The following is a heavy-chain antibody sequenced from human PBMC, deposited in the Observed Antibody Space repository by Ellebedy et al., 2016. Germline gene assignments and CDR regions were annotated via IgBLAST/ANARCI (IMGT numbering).Heavy chain of an antibody. D-gene: IGHD6-19*01. CDR1: GYTFTSYG. CDR2: ISTYNGNT. Sequence: ASVKVSCKTSGYTFTSYGISWVRQAPGQGLEWMGWISTYNGNTNYAQKLQGRVTMTTDTSTSTAYMELRSLRSDDPAVYYCAREREGSGWYPQPTNYFDYWGQGTLVTVSS. V-gene: IGHV1-18*01. J-gene: IGHJ4*02. CDR3: AREREGSGWYPQPTNYFDY.